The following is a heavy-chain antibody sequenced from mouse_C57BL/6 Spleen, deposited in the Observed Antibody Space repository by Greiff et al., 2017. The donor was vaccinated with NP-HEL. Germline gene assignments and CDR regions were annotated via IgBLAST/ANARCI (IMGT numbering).Heavy chain of an antibody. J-gene: IGHJ1*03. Sequence: EVKLQESGPELVKPGASVKIPCKASGYTFTDYNMDWVKQSHGKSLEWIGDINPNNGGTIYNQKFKGKATLTVDKSSSTAYMELRSLTSEDTAVYYCARAYYYGSTPWYFDVWGTGTTVTVSS. CDR1: GYTFTDYN. V-gene: IGHV1-18*01. D-gene: IGHD1-1*01. CDR2: INPNNGGT. CDR3: ARAYYYGSTPWYFDV.